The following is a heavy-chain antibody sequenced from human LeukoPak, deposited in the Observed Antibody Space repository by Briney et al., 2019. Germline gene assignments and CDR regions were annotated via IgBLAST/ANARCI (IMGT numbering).Heavy chain of an antibody. D-gene: IGHD6-19*01. CDR3: ASGEGSSVRLGNIDY. Sequence: PSETLSLTCTVSGGSISSSSYYWGWIRQPPGKGLEWIGSIYYSGSTYYNPSLKSRVTISVDTSKNQFSLKLSSVTAADTAVYYCASGEGSSVRLGNIDYWGQGTLVTVSS. CDR1: GGSISSSSYY. CDR2: IYYSGST. V-gene: IGHV4-39*07. J-gene: IGHJ4*02.